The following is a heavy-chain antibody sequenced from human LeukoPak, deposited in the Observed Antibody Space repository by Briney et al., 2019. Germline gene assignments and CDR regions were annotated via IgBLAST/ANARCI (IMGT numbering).Heavy chain of an antibody. CDR3: ARDRGGTAKAY. CDR2: INPNSGDT. CDR1: GYTFTGYY. D-gene: IGHD2-21*02. J-gene: IGHJ4*02. V-gene: IGHV1-2*04. Sequence: GASVKVSCKASGYTFTGYYIHWVRQAPGQGLEWMGWINPNSGDTNCAQKFQGWVTMTSDTSISTASMELSRLRSDDTAVYYCARDRGGTAKAYWGQGTLVTVSS.